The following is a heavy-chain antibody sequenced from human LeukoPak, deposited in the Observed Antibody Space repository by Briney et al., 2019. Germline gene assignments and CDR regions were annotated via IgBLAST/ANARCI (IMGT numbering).Heavy chain of an antibody. Sequence: SETLSLTCTVSGGSISSSSYYWGWLRQPPGKGLEWIGSIYYSGSTYYNPSLKSRVTISVDTSKNQFSLKLSSVTAADTAVYYCARHLADDSSGYYKDYWGQGTLVTVSS. V-gene: IGHV4-39*01. CDR1: GGSISSSSYY. CDR2: IYYSGST. J-gene: IGHJ4*02. D-gene: IGHD3-22*01. CDR3: ARHLADDSSGYYKDY.